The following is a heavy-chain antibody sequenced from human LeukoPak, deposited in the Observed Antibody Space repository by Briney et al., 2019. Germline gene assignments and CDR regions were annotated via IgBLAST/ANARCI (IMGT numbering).Heavy chain of an antibody. Sequence: GGSLRLSCAASGFTFSSYSMNWVRQAPGKGLEWVSSISSSSSYIYYADSVKGRFTISRDNAKNSLYLQMNSLRAEDTAVCYCVRDASYGDYRVSAFDIWGQGTMVTVSS. CDR2: ISSSSSYI. CDR3: VRDASYGDYRVSAFDI. D-gene: IGHD4-17*01. V-gene: IGHV3-21*01. CDR1: GFTFSSYS. J-gene: IGHJ3*02.